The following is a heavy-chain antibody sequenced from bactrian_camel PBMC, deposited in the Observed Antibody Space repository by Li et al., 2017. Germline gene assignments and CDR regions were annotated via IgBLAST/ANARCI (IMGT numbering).Heavy chain of an antibody. J-gene: IGHJ4*01. V-gene: IGHV3S1*01. Sequence: HVQLVESGGGSVQAGGSLRLSCAASGFTFTNYWMHWVRQGPGKGLEWVSSISSGSTTYYADSVKGRLTISRDNAKNTLYLQMNSLKTEDTAVYYCAKPGGGTWFWEIHYWGQGTQVTVS. CDR1: GFTFTNYW. CDR3: AKPGGGTWFWEIHY. CDR2: ISSGSTT. D-gene: IGHD1*01.